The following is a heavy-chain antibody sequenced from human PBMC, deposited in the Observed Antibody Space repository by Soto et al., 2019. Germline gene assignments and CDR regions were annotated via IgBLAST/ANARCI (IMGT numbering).Heavy chain of an antibody. CDR3: AGGYYDSSGYWNWLDP. V-gene: IGHV4-59*01. CDR1: GGSISSYY. D-gene: IGHD3-22*01. CDR2: IYYSGST. Sequence: SETLSLTCTVSGGSISSYYWSWIRQPPGKGLEWIGYIYYSGSTNYNPSLKSRVKISVDTSKNQFSLKLSSVTAADTAVYYCAGGYYDSSGYWNWLDPWGKGTLVTV. J-gene: IGHJ5*02.